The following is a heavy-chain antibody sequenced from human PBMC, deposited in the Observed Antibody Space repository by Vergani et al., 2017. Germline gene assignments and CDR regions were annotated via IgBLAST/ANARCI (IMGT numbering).Heavy chain of an antibody. Sequence: EVQLVESGGGLVQPGRSLRLSCTASGFTFGDYAMSWFRQAPGKGLEWVGFIRSKAYGGTTEYAASVKGRFTISRDDSKSIAYLQMNSLKTEDTAVYYCTTPSTREYYYDSSGYYGYYFDYWGQGTLVTVSS. CDR3: TTPSTREYYYDSSGYYGYYFDY. D-gene: IGHD3-22*01. V-gene: IGHV3-49*03. J-gene: IGHJ4*02. CDR2: IRSKAYGGTT. CDR1: GFTFGDYA.